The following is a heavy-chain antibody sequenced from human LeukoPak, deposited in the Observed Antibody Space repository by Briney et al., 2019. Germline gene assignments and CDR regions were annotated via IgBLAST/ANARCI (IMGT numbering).Heavy chain of an antibody. D-gene: IGHD1-7*01. V-gene: IGHV3-49*04. CDR3: AKSTYGNYVGSVGCDY. CDR2: IRSKAYGGTT. CDR1: GFTFGDYA. Sequence: GGSLRLSCTASGFTFGDYAMSWVRQAPGKGLVWVGFIRSKAYGGTTEYAASVKGRFTISRDDSKSIAYLQMNSLRAEDTAIYFCAKSTYGNYVGSVGCDYWGQGTLVTVSS. J-gene: IGHJ4*02.